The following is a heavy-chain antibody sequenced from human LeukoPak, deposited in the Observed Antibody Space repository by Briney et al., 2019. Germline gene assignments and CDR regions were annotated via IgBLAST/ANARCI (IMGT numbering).Heavy chain of an antibody. CDR1: GYTFTSYG. J-gene: IGHJ5*02. D-gene: IGHD2-21*02. V-gene: IGHV1-18*01. CDR3: ARVVVVTATHPYNWFDP. CDR2: ISAYNGNT. Sequence: GASVKVSRKASGYTFTSYGISWVRQAPGQGLEWMGWISAYNGNTKYAQKLQGRVTMTTDTSTSTAYMELRSLRSDDTAVYYCARVVVVTATHPYNWFDPWGQGTLVTVSS.